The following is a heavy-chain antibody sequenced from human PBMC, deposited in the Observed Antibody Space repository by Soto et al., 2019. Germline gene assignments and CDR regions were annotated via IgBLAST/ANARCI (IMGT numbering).Heavy chain of an antibody. J-gene: IGHJ4*02. CDR2: IYYSGST. CDR1: GGSISSSSYY. Sequence: QLQLQESGPGLVKPSETLSLTCTVSGGSISSSSYYWGWLRQPPGKGLEWIGRIYYSGSTYYNPSLKRRVTISVDTSKNQFPRKLSSVTASDTAVYYCARDGYRDYFDYCCQGTLVTVSS. CDR3: ARDGYRDYFDY. D-gene: IGHD5-12*01. V-gene: IGHV4-39*02.